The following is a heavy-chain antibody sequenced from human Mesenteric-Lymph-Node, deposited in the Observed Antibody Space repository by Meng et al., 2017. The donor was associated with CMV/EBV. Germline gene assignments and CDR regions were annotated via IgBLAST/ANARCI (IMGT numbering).Heavy chain of an antibody. V-gene: IGHV4-39*01. CDR1: GDSISNSTYY. CDR2: VHHSGTT. Sequence: HLQESGPGLVNPSETLSLSCIVSGDSISNSTYYWIWIRQPPGKGLEWIGSVHHSGTTYYNPSLKGRLTISVDTSANLFSLRLTTVTAADTATYYCARRGNYDSDYSEYWGQGTLVTVSS. CDR3: ARRGNYDSDYSEY. D-gene: IGHD3-22*01. J-gene: IGHJ4*02.